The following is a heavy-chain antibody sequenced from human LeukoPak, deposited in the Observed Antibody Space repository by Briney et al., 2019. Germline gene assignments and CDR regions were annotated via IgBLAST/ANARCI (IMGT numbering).Heavy chain of an antibody. CDR3: ARFDSYGWAGFDY. Sequence: ASVKVSCKASGYTFTSYGISWARQAPGRWLELMGWISAYNGNTNYAQKLQGRVTMTTDTSTSTAYMELRSLRSDDTAVYYCARFDSYGWAGFDYWGQGTLVTVSS. V-gene: IGHV1-18*01. CDR2: ISAYNGNT. J-gene: IGHJ4*02. D-gene: IGHD5-18*01. CDR1: GYTFTSYG.